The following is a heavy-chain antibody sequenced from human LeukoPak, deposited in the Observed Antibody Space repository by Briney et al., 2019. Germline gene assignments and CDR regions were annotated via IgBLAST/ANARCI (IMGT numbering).Heavy chain of an antibody. Sequence: PSQTLSLTSSVSGVSISSGGYYWSWLRQHPGKGLEWIGYIFFSGSTYYNPYLKSRINISVDTSENHFSLKVTSVTAADTAVYYCARVVAGLAALDVWGQGTLVTVSS. D-gene: IGHD3-3*02. CDR3: ARVVAGLAALDV. CDR2: IFFSGST. V-gene: IGHV4-31*03. J-gene: IGHJ3*01. CDR1: GVSISSGGYY.